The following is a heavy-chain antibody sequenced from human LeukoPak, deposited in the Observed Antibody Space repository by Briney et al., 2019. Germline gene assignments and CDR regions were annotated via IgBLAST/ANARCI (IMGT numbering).Heavy chain of an antibody. CDR3: AREPVLSYYFDY. J-gene: IGHJ4*02. CDR1: GFTFSSYS. Sequence: PGGSLRLSCAASGFTFSSYSMNWVRQAPGKGLEWVSSISSSSSYKYYADSVKGRFTISRDNAKNSPYLRMNSLRAEDTAVYYCAREPVLSYYFDYWGQGTLVTVSS. D-gene: IGHD3-16*01. V-gene: IGHV3-21*01. CDR2: ISSSSSYK.